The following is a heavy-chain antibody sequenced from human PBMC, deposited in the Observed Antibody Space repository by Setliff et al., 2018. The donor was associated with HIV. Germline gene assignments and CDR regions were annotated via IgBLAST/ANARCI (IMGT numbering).Heavy chain of an antibody. CDR2: IIPMFDAP. D-gene: IGHD6-13*01. CDR3: ARPIRAAAGSDAFHV. Sequence: ASVKVSCKTSGGTFSSYAISWVRQAPGQGLEWMGGIIPMFDAPNYAQKFQGRVTITADESTSTAYMELSSLRSEDSAVYFCARPIRAAAGSDAFHVWGQGTMVTVSS. CDR1: GGTFSSYA. V-gene: IGHV1-69*13. J-gene: IGHJ3*01.